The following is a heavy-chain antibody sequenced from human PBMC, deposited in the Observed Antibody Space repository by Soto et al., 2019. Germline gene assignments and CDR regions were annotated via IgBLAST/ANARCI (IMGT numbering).Heavy chain of an antibody. CDR3: AKDTGVPRGWFDP. J-gene: IGHJ5*02. D-gene: IGHD3-10*01. CDR2: LSGRGGNT. Sequence: PGGPLRPSLPPSESTLTTYAITWFRQAQDKGLEWVSILSGRGGNTYYAASVKARFTISTDNSKNTLYLQMNSLRPKAPPVNYSAKDTGVPRGWFDPWGQGTLVTVSS. CDR1: ESTLTTYA. V-gene: IGHV3-23*01.